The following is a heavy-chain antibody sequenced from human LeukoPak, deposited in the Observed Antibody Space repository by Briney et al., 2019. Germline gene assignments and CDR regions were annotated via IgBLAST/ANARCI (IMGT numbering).Heavy chain of an antibody. CDR2: IYYSGST. CDR3: ARYHSGYDDY. V-gene: IGHV4-39*07. J-gene: IGHJ4*02. D-gene: IGHD5-12*01. Sequence: SETLSLTCTVSGGSVSISSYYWGWIRQPPGKGLEWIGSIYYSGSTYYNPSLKSRVSISVDTSKNQFSLNLNSVTAADTAVYYCARYHSGYDDYWGQGTLVTVSS. CDR1: GGSVSISSYY.